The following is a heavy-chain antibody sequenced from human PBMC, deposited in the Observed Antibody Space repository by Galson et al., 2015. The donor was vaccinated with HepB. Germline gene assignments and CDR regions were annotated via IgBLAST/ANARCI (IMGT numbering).Heavy chain of an antibody. CDR3: ASSYDYVWGSYRPTSDY. D-gene: IGHD3-16*02. CDR2: ISYDGSNK. V-gene: IGHV3-30*03. Sequence: SLRLSCAASGFTFSSYGMHWVRQAPGKGLEWVAVISYDGSNKYYADSVKGRFTISRDNSKNTLYLQMNSLRAEDTAVYYCASSYDYVWGSYRPTSDYWGQGTLVTVSS. J-gene: IGHJ4*02. CDR1: GFTFSSYG.